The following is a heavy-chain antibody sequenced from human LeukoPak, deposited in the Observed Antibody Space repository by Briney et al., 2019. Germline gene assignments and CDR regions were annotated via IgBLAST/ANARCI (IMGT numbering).Heavy chain of an antibody. CDR2: ISAYNGNT. CDR1: GYTFTDFG. D-gene: IGHD3-3*01. CDR3: ARGSDFWSGRTDFDY. J-gene: IGHJ4*02. V-gene: IGHV1-18*01. Sequence: EASVKVSCKASGYTFTDFGVSWVRQAPGQGLEWIGWISAYNGNTNYVQKLQGRVTMTTDTSTSTAYMELRSLRSDDTAVYYRARGSDFWSGRTDFDYWGQGTLVTVSS.